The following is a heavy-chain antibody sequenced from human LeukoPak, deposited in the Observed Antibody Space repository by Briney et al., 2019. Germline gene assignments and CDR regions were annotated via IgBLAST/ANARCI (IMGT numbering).Heavy chain of an antibody. CDR2: IYSGGGT. D-gene: IGHD4-17*01. V-gene: IGHV3-53*01. Sequence: PGGSLRLSCAASGFTVSNNYMSWVRQAPGTGLEWVSVIYSGGGTYYADSVKGRFTISRDNSKNTLYLQMNSLRAEDTAVYYCARAGGSTVSHSDYWGQGTLVTVSS. J-gene: IGHJ4*02. CDR3: ARAGGSTVSHSDY. CDR1: GFTVSNNY.